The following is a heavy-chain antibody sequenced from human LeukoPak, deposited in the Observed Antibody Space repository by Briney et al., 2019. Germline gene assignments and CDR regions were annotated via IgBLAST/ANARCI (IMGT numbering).Heavy chain of an antibody. D-gene: IGHD3-16*02. CDR3: ARGLRDYVWGSYRYIP. Sequence: ASVKVSCKASGYTFTSYDINWVRQATGQGLEWMGWMNPNSGNTSYAQKFQGRVTMTRNTTISTAYMELSSLRSEDTAVYYCARGLRDYVWGSYRYIPWGQGTLVTVSS. J-gene: IGHJ5*02. CDR1: GYTFTSYD. V-gene: IGHV1-8*01. CDR2: MNPNSGNT.